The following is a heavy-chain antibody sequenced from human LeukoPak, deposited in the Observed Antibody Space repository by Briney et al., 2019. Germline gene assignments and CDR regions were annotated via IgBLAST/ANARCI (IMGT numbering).Heavy chain of an antibody. CDR3: ARDRRGVGNHYQGHYFDY. J-gene: IGHJ4*02. D-gene: IGHD1-14*01. CDR1: GFPVSSNY. CDR2: IYSGGST. Sequence: GGSLRLSCAVSGFPVSSNYMSWVRQAPGKGLEWVSVIYSGGSTYYADSVKGRFTIFRDNSKNTLYLQMNSLRAEDTAVYYCARDRRGVGNHYQGHYFDYWGQGTLVTVSS. V-gene: IGHV3-53*01.